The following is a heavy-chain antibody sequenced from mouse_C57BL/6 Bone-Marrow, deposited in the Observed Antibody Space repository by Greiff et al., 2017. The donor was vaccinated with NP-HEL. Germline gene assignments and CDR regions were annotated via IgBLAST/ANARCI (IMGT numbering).Heavy chain of an antibody. CDR3: ARRNFYYGSSYYFDY. D-gene: IGHD1-1*01. J-gene: IGHJ2*01. CDR2: IYPRDGST. CDR1: GYTFTSYD. V-gene: IGHV1-85*01. Sequence: VQLQESGPELVKPGASVKLSCKASGYTFTSYDLNWVKQRPGQGLEWIGWIYPRDGSTKYNEKFKGKATLTVDTSSSTAYMELHSLTSEDSAVYFCARRNFYYGSSYYFDYWGQGTTLTVSS.